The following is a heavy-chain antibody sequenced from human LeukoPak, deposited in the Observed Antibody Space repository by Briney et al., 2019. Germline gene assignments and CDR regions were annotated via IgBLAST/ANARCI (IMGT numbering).Heavy chain of an antibody. V-gene: IGHV3-66*01. J-gene: IGHJ4*02. CDR3: ARAVDDYVWGSYRPPGH. CDR1: GFTVSNNY. Sequence: GGALRLSCAASGFTVSNNYMSWVRQAPGKGLERVSVIYSGGSTYYADSVKGRFTISRDNSKNMVYLQMNSLRAEDTAVYYCARAVDDYVWGSYRPPGHWGQGTLVTVSS. D-gene: IGHD3-16*02. CDR2: IYSGGST.